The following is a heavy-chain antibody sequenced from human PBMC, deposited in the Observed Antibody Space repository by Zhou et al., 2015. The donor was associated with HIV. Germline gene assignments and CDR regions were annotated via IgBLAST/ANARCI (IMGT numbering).Heavy chain of an antibody. Sequence: QVQLVQSGAEVKKPGSSVKVSCKASGGTFSSYAISWVRQAPGQGLEWMGGIIPIFGTANYAQKFQGRVTITADESTSTAYMELSSLRSEDTAVYYCARGKAYSGYDYNNWFDPWGQGTLVTVSS. CDR3: ARGKAYSGYDYNNWFDP. J-gene: IGHJ5*02. CDR2: IIPIFGTA. D-gene: IGHD5-12*01. CDR1: GGTFSSYA. V-gene: IGHV1-69*01.